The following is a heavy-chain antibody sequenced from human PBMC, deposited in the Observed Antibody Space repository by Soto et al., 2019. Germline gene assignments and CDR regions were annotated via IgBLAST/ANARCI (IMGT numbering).Heavy chain of an antibody. CDR2: INGDGSTT. D-gene: IGHD7-27*01. CDR1: GFTFSNYW. V-gene: IGHV3-74*01. CDR3: TRGGTSATYWGLFDY. J-gene: IGHJ4*02. Sequence: EVQLVESGGGLVQPGGSLRLSCAASGFTFSNYWTHWVRQAPGKGLVWVSRINGDGSTTTYADFVKGRFTISRDNAKNTLYLQMDSLGADATAVYYCTRGGTSATYWGLFDYWGQGALVTVSS.